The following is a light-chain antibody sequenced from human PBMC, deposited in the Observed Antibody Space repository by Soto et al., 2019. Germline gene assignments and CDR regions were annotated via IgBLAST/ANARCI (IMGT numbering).Light chain of an antibody. CDR2: EVN. CDR1: SSDVGSYTY. CDR3: SSYTSRSTLYV. J-gene: IGLJ1*01. V-gene: IGLV2-14*01. Sequence: QSVRTPPASVSVSPRQSITISCTGASSDVGSYTYVSWYQQHPGKAPKLMIYEVNNRPSGVSNRFSGSKSGNTASLTISGLQAEDEADYYCSSYTSRSTLYVFGTGTKVTVL.